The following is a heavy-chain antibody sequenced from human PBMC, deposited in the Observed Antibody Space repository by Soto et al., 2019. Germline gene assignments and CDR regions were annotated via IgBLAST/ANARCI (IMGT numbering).Heavy chain of an antibody. CDR2: IIPIFGTA. CDR3: ARQSLGYCSGGSCYVYYYGMDV. J-gene: IGHJ6*02. Sequence: QVQLVQSGAEVKKPGSSVKVSCKASGGTFSSYAISWVRQAPGQGLEWMGGIIPIFGTANYAQKFQGRVTMTADESTSTAYMELSSLRSEDTAVYYCARQSLGYCSGGSCYVYYYGMDVWGQGTTVTVSS. D-gene: IGHD2-15*01. CDR1: GGTFSSYA. V-gene: IGHV1-69*12.